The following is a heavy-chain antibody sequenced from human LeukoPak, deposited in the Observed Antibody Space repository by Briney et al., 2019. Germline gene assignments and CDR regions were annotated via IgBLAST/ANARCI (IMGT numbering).Heavy chain of an antibody. J-gene: IGHJ4*02. CDR3: ARGYSSSWYGGADNYFDY. CDR1: GFTVSSNY. CDR2: IYSGDNT. D-gene: IGHD6-13*01. V-gene: IGHV3-66*01. Sequence: GGSLRLSCAASGFTVSSNYMSWVRQAPGTGLEWVSVIYSGDNTYYADSVKGRFTISRDNSKNTLYLQMKSLRAEDTAVYYCARGYSSSWYGGADNYFDYWGQGTLVTVSS.